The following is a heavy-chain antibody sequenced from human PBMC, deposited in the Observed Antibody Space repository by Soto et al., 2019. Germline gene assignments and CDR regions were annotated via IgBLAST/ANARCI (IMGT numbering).Heavy chain of an antibody. V-gene: IGHV4-30-2*01. Sequence: SETLSLTCAVSGGSISSGGYSWSWIRQPPGKGLECIGYIYHSGSTYYSPSLKSRVTISVDRSKNQFSLKLSSVTAADTALYYCARQGYYGSGSYYKFRWFDPWGQGTLVTVSS. CDR2: IYHSGST. CDR3: ARQGYYGSGSYYKFRWFDP. J-gene: IGHJ5*02. CDR1: GGSISSGGYS. D-gene: IGHD3-10*01.